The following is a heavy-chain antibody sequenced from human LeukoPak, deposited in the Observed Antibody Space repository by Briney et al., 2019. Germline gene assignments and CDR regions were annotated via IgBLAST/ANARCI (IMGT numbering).Heavy chain of an antibody. Sequence: PGGSLRLSCVTSGFTFSDYYMSWIRQAPGRGLEWISDISSSSATIYYADSVRGRFTVSRDNAKNTLYLQMNSLRAEDTAVYFCARVAYGDYGVFDYWGQGTLVTVSS. CDR2: ISSSSATI. V-gene: IGHV3-11*04. J-gene: IGHJ4*02. D-gene: IGHD4-17*01. CDR1: GFTFSDYY. CDR3: ARVAYGDYGVFDY.